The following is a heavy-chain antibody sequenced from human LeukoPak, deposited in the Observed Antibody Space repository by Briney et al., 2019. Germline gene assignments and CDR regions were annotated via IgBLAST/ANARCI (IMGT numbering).Heavy chain of an antibody. CDR3: AQGAYGFGKKHTYYYIEV. D-gene: IGHD3-10*01. Sequence: SETLSLTCSVSGGSVSDSSWSWIRQPAGKGLEWIGRIFGSGGSNYNPSLKSRVTISVDTSKNKSSLKLTSLTAADTALYFCAQGAYGFGKKHTYYYIEVWGKGTTVTVSS. V-gene: IGHV4-4*07. J-gene: IGHJ6*03. CDR1: GGSVSDSS. CDR2: IFGSGGS.